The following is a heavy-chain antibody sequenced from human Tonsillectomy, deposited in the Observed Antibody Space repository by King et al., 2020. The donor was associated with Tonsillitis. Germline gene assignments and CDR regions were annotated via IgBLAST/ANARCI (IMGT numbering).Heavy chain of an antibody. CDR3: AKDVGARDSTNYYYFDY. CDR2: IRYDGNNK. D-gene: IGHD4/OR15-4a*01. V-gene: IGHV3-30*02. CDR1: GFTFSNYG. Sequence: QEQLVQSGGGVVQPGGSLRLSCAASGFTFSNYGMHWVRQAPGKGLEWVAFIRYDGNNKYYVDSVKGRLTISRDNSKNTLYLQMNSLRADDTAVYYCAKDVGARDSTNYYYFDYWGQGTLVTVSS. J-gene: IGHJ4*02.